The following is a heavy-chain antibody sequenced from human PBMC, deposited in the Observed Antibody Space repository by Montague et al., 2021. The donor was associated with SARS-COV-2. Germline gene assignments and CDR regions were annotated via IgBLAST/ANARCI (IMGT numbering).Heavy chain of an antibody. CDR1: GGSFSGYY. V-gene: IGHV4-59*08. CDR2: IYYSGGT. CDR3: ARHGVLWFGVEENWFDP. D-gene: IGHD3-10*01. J-gene: IGHJ5*02. Sequence: SETLSLTCAAYGGSFSGYYWSWIRQPPGKGLEWIGYIYYSGGTNYNPSLKSRVTISVDTSKNQFSLKLSSVTAADTAVYYCARHGVLWFGVEENWFDPWGQGTLVTVSS.